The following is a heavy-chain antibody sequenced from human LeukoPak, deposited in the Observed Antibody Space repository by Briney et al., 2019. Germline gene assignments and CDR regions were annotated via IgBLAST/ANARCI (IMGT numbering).Heavy chain of an antibody. CDR1: DGSIN. J-gene: IGHJ4*02. D-gene: IGHD1-26*01. Sequence: PSETLSLTCTVSDGSINWGWIRQPPGEGLEWIGSMSYSGSTFYNPSLKSRVTMSADKSNNQFSLKLSSVTAADTAVYYCARLVSSGTHGYFDYWGQGTLVTVSS. V-gene: IGHV4-39*07. CDR2: MSYSGST. CDR3: ARLVSSGTHGYFDY.